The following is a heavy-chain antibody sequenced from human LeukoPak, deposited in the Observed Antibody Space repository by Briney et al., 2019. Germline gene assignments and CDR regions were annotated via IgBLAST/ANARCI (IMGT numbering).Heavy chain of an antibody. J-gene: IGHJ4*02. CDR2: MSYDGSEK. CDR1: GFTFSSYG. V-gene: IGHV3-30*18. Sequence: GRSLRLSCVASGFTFSSYGMHWVRQAPGKGLEWVTVMSYDGSEKYYAESVKGRFTISRDNSKNTVYLQMSSLRAEDTAVYYCAKGKPGIAAAGTSPEFDYWGQGTLLTVSS. D-gene: IGHD6-13*01. CDR3: AKGKPGIAAAGTSPEFDY.